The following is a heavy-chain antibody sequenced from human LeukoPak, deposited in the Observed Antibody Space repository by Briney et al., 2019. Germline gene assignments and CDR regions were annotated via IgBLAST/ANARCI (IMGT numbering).Heavy chain of an antibody. CDR2: ISSSGSTI. D-gene: IGHD6-13*01. Sequence: PGGSLRLSCAASGFTFSDYYMSWIRQAPGKGLEWVSYISSSGSTIYYADSVKGRFTISRDNAKNSLYLQMNSLRPEDTAVYYCARAGPIAAAATTYWGQGTLVTVSS. CDR1: GFTFSDYY. V-gene: IGHV3-11*01. J-gene: IGHJ4*02. CDR3: ARAGPIAAAATTY.